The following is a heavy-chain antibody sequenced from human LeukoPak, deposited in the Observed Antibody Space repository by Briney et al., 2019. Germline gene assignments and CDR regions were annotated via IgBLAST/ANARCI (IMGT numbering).Heavy chain of an antibody. CDR3: AANSSGR. CDR1: GGSFSGYY. CDR2: INHSGST. D-gene: IGHD4-23*01. J-gene: IGHJ4*02. V-gene: IGHV4-34*01. Sequence: SETLSLTCAVYGGSFSGYYWSWIRQPPGKGLEWIGEINHSGSTNYNPSLKSRVTISVDTSKDQFSLKLSSVTAADTAVYYCAANSSGRWGQGTLVTVSS.